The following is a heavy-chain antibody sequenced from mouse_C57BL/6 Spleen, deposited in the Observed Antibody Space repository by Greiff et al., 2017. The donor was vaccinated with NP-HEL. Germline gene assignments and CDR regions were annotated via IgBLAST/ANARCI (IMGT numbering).Heavy chain of an antibody. J-gene: IGHJ2*01. D-gene: IGHD1-1*01. CDR2: IDPSDSET. Sequence: QVQLQQPGAELVRPGSSVKLSCKASGYTFTSYWMHWVKQRPIQGLEWIGNIDPSDSETHYNQKFKDKATLTVDKSSSTAYMQLSSLTSEDSAVYYCARRGYGSSGYFDYWGQGTTLTVSS. CDR1: GYTFTSYW. CDR3: ARRGYGSSGYFDY. V-gene: IGHV1-52*01.